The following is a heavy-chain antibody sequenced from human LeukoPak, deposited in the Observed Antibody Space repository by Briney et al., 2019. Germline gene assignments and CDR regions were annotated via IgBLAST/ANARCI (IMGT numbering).Heavy chain of an antibody. D-gene: IGHD2-15*01. CDR1: GFTFSSYG. V-gene: IGHV3-33*01. J-gene: IGHJ4*02. CDR3: ARAPTVVAAFDY. Sequence: GGSLRLSCAASGFTFSSYGMHWVRQAPGKGLEWVAVIWYDGSNKYYADSVKGRFTISKDNSKNTLYLQMNSLRAEDTAVYYCARAPTVVAAFDYWGQGTLVTVSS. CDR2: IWYDGSNK.